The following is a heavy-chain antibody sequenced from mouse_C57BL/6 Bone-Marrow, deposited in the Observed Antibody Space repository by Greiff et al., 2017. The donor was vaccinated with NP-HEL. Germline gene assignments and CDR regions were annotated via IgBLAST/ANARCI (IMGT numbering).Heavy chain of an antibody. CDR3: ARGGYGNFPYWYFDV. J-gene: IGHJ1*03. CDR1: GFNIKNTY. V-gene: IGHV14-3*01. CDR2: IDPANGNT. D-gene: IGHD2-10*02. Sequence: EVQLQESVAELVRPGASVKLSCTASGFNIKNTYMHWVKQRPEQGLEWIGRIDPANGNTKYAPKFQGKATITADPSSNTAYLQLSSLTSDDTAIYYCARGGYGNFPYWYFDVWGTGTTVTVSS.